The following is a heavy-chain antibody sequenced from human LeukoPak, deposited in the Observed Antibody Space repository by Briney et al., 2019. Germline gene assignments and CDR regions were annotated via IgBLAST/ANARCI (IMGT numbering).Heavy chain of an antibody. CDR2: INHSGST. CDR1: GGSISSYY. D-gene: IGHD3-9*01. CDR3: ASGGLLRYFDWLTN. J-gene: IGHJ4*02. Sequence: SETLSLTCTVSGGSISSYYWSRIRQPPGKGLEWIGEINHSGSTNYNPSLKSRVTISVDTSKNQFSLKLSSVTAADTAVYYCASGGLLRYFDWLTNWGQGTLVTVSS. V-gene: IGHV4-34*01.